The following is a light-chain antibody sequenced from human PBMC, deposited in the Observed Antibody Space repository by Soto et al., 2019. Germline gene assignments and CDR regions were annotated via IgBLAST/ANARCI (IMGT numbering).Light chain of an antibody. CDR3: MQPLDLPVM. V-gene: IGKV2-28*01. J-gene: IGKJ5*01. CDR2: LAS. CDR1: QSLLHTNAYHY. Sequence: ETLLTQLPLSLSVTPGEPASISCRSSQSLLHTNAYHYLDWYLQKPGQSPQLLIYLASYRASGVPDRLSSSGSGKAFTVTISRAEAEDVGVYYCMQPLDLPVMFGYGTGL.